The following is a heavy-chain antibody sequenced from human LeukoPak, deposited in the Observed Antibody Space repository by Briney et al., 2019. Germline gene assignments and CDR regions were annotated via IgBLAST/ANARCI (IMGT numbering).Heavy chain of an antibody. V-gene: IGHV3-21*01. CDR2: ISSSSSYI. D-gene: IGHD1-26*01. CDR3: ARDLVGAVTENGAFDI. CDR1: GFTFSSYS. Sequence: GGSLRLSCAASGFTFSSYSMNWVRQAPGKGLEWVSSISSSSSYIYYADSVKGRFTISRDNAKNSLYPQMNSLRAEDTAVYYCARDLVGAVTENGAFDIWGQGTMVTVSS. J-gene: IGHJ3*02.